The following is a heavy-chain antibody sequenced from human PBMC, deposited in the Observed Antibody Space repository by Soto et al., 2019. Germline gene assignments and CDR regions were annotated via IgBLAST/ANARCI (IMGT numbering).Heavy chain of an antibody. CDR3: AREGSGRDFDN. J-gene: IGHJ4*02. Sequence: ASVKVSCKASGYSFTTDPITWVRQAPGQGLEWLGWVSTYNGNTDYAQGLQGRVSMTTDTSTSTAYLELRNLRSDDTAVYYCAREGSGRDFDNWGEGTPVTVSS. CDR2: VSTYNGNT. D-gene: IGHD6-19*01. CDR1: GYSFTTDP. V-gene: IGHV1-18*01.